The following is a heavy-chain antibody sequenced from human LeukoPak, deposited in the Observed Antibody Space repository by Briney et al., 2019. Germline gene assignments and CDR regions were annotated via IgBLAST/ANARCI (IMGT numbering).Heavy chain of an antibody. D-gene: IGHD4-17*01. CDR2: IRYDGSIK. Sequence: GGSLRLSCAASGFTFSSYGMHWVRQAPGKGLDWVSFIRYDGSIKDYADSVKGRFTISRDNSKNTLYLQMNSLRAEDTAVYYCARDRGPNDYGDYVDYFDYWGQGTLVTVSS. J-gene: IGHJ4*02. CDR1: GFTFSSYG. CDR3: ARDRGPNDYGDYVDYFDY. V-gene: IGHV3-30*02.